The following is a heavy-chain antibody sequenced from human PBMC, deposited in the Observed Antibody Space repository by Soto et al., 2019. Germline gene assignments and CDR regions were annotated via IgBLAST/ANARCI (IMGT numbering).Heavy chain of an antibody. CDR1: GGSISSFY. CDR3: ARGVAETDFYPWANWFDL. Sequence: QMVLQESGPGLVKPSETLSLTCNVSGGSISSFYWTWIRQPAGGRLEWIGRVHASGSSNYNPSLKTRITMSVQRSRSQFSLSLYSVNAADTAVYYCARGVAETDFYPWANWFDLWGQGSLVTVSS. CDR2: VHASGSS. D-gene: IGHD6-19*01. J-gene: IGHJ5*02. V-gene: IGHV4-4*07.